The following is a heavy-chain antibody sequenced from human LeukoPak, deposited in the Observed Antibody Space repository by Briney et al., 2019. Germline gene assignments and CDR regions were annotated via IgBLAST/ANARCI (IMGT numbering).Heavy chain of an antibody. J-gene: IGHJ3*02. Sequence: GGSLRLSCAASGFIFSSYSMNWVRQAPGKGLEWVSSISSSSSYIYYADSVKGRFTISRDNAKNSLYLQMNSLRAEDTAVYYCAREGSGYDNNAFDIWGQGTMVTVSS. V-gene: IGHV3-21*01. D-gene: IGHD5-12*01. CDR1: GFIFSSYS. CDR3: AREGSGYDNNAFDI. CDR2: ISSSSSYI.